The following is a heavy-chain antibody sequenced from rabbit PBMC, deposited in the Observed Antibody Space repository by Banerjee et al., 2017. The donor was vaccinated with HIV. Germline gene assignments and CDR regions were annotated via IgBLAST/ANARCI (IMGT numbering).Heavy chain of an antibody. CDR3: ARSAGSADYSYDL. V-gene: IGHV1S45*01. Sequence: QEQLEESGGGLVQPEGSLTLTCTASGFSFSNKYVMCWVRQAPGKGLEWIACIYGGSSGATDYARRAKGRFTISETSSTTVTLQMTSLAAADTATYFCARSAGSADYSYDLWGPGTLVTVS. D-gene: IGHD4-2*01. CDR2: IYGGSSGAT. J-gene: IGHJ4*01. CDR1: GFSFSNKYV.